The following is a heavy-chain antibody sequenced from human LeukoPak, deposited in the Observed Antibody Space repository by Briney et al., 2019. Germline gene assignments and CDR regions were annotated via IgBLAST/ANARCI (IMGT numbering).Heavy chain of an antibody. CDR2: IYYSGST. V-gene: IGHV4-59*08. J-gene: IGHJ3*02. D-gene: IGHD4-17*01. Sequence: SETLSLTCTVSGGSISGYFWSWVRQPPGKGLEYIAYIYYSGSTDYNPSLKSRVTISVDTSKNKFSLKVNSVTAADTAVYYCARQAYGGEAFDIWGQGTMVTVSS. CDR1: GGSISGYF. CDR3: ARQAYGGEAFDI.